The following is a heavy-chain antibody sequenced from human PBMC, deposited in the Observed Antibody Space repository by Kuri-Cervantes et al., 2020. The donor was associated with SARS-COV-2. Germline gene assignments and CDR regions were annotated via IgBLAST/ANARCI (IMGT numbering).Heavy chain of an antibody. D-gene: IGHD3-22*01. CDR1: GGTLRNYA. V-gene: IGHV1-69*05. CDR2: IIPIFGTA. J-gene: IGHJ4*02. CDR3: ARVGPRIARCDSSGYYLDFDY. Sequence: SVKVSCKASGGTLRNYAISWVRQAPGQGLEWMGGIIPIFGTANYAQKFQGRVTITTDESTSTAYMELSSLRSEDTAVYYCARVGPRIARCDSSGYYLDFDYWGQGTLVTVSS.